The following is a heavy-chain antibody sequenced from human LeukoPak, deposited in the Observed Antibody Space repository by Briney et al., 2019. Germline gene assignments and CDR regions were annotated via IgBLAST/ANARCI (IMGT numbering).Heavy chain of an antibody. J-gene: IGHJ6*02. CDR1: GFTFSSYG. V-gene: IGHV3-30*03. CDR2: ISYDGSNK. D-gene: IGHD5-12*01. CDR3: GRLMGGYDSYFYGMDV. Sequence: GGSLRLSCAASGFTFSSYGMHWVRQAPGKGLEWVAVISYDGSNKYYADSVKGRFTISRDNSQNTLYLQMNSLRLEDTAVYYCGRLMGGYDSYFYGMDVWGQGTTVTVSS.